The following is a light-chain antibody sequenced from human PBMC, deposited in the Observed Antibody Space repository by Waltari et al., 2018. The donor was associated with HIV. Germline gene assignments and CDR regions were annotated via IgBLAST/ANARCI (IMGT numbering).Light chain of an antibody. Sequence: DIHMTQSPSSLSASVGDRVTITCRASQSINSHLNWYQQKPGKAPKLLIYGASTLQGGVPSKFSGSGSGTDFTLTIKSLQPDDFATYYCQQSYTLPRTFGQGTKVEI. CDR2: GAS. J-gene: IGKJ1*01. CDR1: QSINSH. V-gene: IGKV1-39*01. CDR3: QQSYTLPRT.